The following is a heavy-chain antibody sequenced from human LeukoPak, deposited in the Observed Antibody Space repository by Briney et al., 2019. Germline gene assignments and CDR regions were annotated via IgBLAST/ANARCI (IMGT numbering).Heavy chain of an antibody. V-gene: IGHV3-23*01. D-gene: IGHD3-22*01. CDR1: GFTFSNYA. CDR3: AKVRESYDSSGYYLDY. J-gene: IGHJ4*02. CDR2: ISHGGGT. Sequence: GGSLRLSCAVAGFTFSNYAVTWVRQAPGRGLEWVSAISHGGGTYYADSVKGRFTISRDNSKNTLYLQMNSLRAEDTAIYYCAKVRESYDSSGYYLDYWGQGTLVTVSS.